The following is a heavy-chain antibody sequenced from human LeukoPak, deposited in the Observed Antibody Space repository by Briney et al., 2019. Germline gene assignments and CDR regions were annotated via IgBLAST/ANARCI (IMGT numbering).Heavy chain of an antibody. D-gene: IGHD6-19*01. Sequence: GGSLRLSCAASGFTFSSYGMHWVRQAPGKGLEWVSSISSSSSYIYYADSVKGRFTISRDNAKNSLYLQMNSLRAEDTAVYYCAREPTAVAGFDYWGQGTLVTVSS. J-gene: IGHJ4*02. CDR2: ISSSSSYI. CDR1: GFTFSSYG. CDR3: AREPTAVAGFDY. V-gene: IGHV3-21*01.